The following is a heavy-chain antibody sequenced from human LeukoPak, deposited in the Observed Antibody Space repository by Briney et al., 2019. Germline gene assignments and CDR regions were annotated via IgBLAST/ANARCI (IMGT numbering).Heavy chain of an antibody. CDR1: GFTFSSYG. V-gene: IGHV3-30*02. CDR2: IRYDGGNQ. J-gene: IGHJ4*02. Sequence: GGSLRLSCAASGFTFSSYGMHWVRQTPGKGLECVAFIRYDGGNQYYTDSVKGRFTISRDNSKNTLYLQMNSLRAADTAVYYCAKGQSSGWSDFDYWGQGTLVTVSS. D-gene: IGHD6-19*01. CDR3: AKGQSSGWSDFDY.